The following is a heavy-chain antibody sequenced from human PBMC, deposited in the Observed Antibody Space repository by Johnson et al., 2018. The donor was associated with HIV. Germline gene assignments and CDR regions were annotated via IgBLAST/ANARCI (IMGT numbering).Heavy chain of an antibody. CDR3: AKAYSAVVGDAFDI. CDR1: GFTFSSYG. J-gene: IGHJ3*02. Sequence: QVQLVESGGGVVQPGGSLRLSCAASGFTFSSYGMHWVRQAPGKGLEWVAFIRYDGSNKYYADSVKGRFTISRDSSKNTLYLQMNSLRAEDTAVYYCAKAYSAVVGDAFDIWGQGTMVTVSS. D-gene: IGHD3-22*01. CDR2: IRYDGSNK. V-gene: IGHV3-30*02.